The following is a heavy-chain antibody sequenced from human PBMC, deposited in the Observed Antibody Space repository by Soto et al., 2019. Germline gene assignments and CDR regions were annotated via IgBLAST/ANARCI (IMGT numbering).Heavy chain of an antibody. Sequence: QVQLVESGGGVVQPGRSLRLSCAASGFTFSRHAMDWVRQAPGKGPEWVAFISNNGRSKDHADSVKGRFTISRDNSKNTLYLQMNSLRTDDTAVYYCARDLIDNFSFDYWGQGTLVTVSS. CDR2: ISNNGRSK. V-gene: IGHV3-30-3*01. CDR3: ARDLIDNFSFDY. J-gene: IGHJ4*02. CDR1: GFTFSRHA. D-gene: IGHD1-1*01.